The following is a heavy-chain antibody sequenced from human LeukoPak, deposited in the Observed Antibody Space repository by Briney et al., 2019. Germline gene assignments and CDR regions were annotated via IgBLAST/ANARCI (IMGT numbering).Heavy chain of an antibody. J-gene: IGHJ3*02. CDR1: GYTFTSYD. V-gene: IGHV1-8*01. Sequence: ASVKVSCKASGYTFTSYDINWVRQATGQGLEWMGWMNPNSGNTGYAQKFQGRVTMTRNTSISTAYMELSSLRSEDTAVYYCARGQGGSWLIYHDAFDIWGQGTMVTVSS. CDR2: MNPNSGNT. D-gene: IGHD6-13*01. CDR3: ARGQGGSWLIYHDAFDI.